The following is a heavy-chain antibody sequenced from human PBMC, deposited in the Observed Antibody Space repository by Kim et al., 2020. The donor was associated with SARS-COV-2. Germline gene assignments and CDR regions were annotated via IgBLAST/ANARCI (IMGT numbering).Heavy chain of an antibody. CDR3: ARDVLRDYYDSSVDAFDI. D-gene: IGHD3-22*01. CDR1: GGSVSSGSYY. J-gene: IGHJ3*02. Sequence: SETLSLTCTVSGGSVSSGSYYWSWIRQPPGKGLEWIGYIYYSGSTNYNPSLKSRVTISVDTSKNQFSLKLSSVTAADTAVYYCARDVLRDYYDSSVDAFDIWGQGTMVTVSS. V-gene: IGHV4-61*01. CDR2: IYYSGST.